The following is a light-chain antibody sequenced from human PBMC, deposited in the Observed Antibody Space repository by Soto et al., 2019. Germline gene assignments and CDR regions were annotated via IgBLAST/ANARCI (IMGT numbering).Light chain of an antibody. CDR3: QQYNTYPWT. V-gene: IGKV1-5*03. J-gene: IGKJ1*01. Sequence: DIQMTQSPSTLSASVGDRVTITCRASQSINTWLSWFQQKPGKAPKFLIYKASSLASGVPSRFSDSGSGTEFTLTISSLQPDDFATYFCQQYNTYPWTFGQGTKVEIK. CDR1: QSINTW. CDR2: KAS.